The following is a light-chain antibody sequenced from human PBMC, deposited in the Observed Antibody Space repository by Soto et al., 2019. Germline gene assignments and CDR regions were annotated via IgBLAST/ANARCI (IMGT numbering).Light chain of an antibody. CDR2: GAS. CDR3: QQRGSSPLT. J-gene: IGKJ4*01. V-gene: IGKV3-20*01. CDR1: QSVSSSY. Sequence: EIVLTQSPGTLSLSPGERATLSCRASQSVSSSYLSWYQQKPGPAPMLLIYGASSRATGIPDRFSGSGSGTDFTLTISRLEPEDFAVYYCQQRGSSPLTFGGGTKVEIK.